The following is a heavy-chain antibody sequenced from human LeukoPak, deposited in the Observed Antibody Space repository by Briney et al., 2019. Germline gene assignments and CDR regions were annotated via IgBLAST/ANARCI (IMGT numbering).Heavy chain of an antibody. D-gene: IGHD6-13*01. V-gene: IGHV4-59*08. Sequence: PSETLSLTCTVSGGSISSYYWSWIRQPPGKGLEWIGYIYYSGSTNYNPSLKSRVTISVDTSKNQFSLKLSSVTAADTAVYYCARQGYSSSWYRYYDSSGSPDNWFDPWGQGTLVTVPS. CDR1: GGSISSYY. CDR2: IYYSGST. J-gene: IGHJ5*02. CDR3: ARQGYSSSWYRYYDSSGSPDNWFDP.